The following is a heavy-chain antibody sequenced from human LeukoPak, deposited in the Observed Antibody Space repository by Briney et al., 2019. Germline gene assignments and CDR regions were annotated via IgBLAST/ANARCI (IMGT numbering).Heavy chain of an antibody. J-gene: IGHJ6*03. D-gene: IGHD1-1*01. CDR1: GASFSTNY. CDR2: VFDSGST. Sequence: SETLSLTCSVSGASFSTNYWSWIRQPLGRGLEWIGYVFDSGSTNYNPSLKSRVTISVDTSTKQFSLRLSSVTAADTAVYYCARLYQQSKWKYYYYYMDVWGKGTAVTVSS. V-gene: IGHV4-59*01. CDR3: ARLYQQSKWKYYYYYMDV.